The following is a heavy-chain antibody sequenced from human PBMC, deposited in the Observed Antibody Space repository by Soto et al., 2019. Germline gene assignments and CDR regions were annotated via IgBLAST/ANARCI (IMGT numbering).Heavy chain of an antibody. V-gene: IGHV1-69*08. CDR2: IIPIPDIT. J-gene: IGHJ3*01. CDR1: GGTLSTYI. D-gene: IGHD3-3*01. CDR3: ARDRITTRGDAFDL. Sequence: QVQLVQSGAEVRKPGSSVKVSCKAPGGTLSTYIISWVRQAPGQGLEWMGRIIPIPDITNYAQKFQGRVTVTADRSTSTVYMELTSLKSEDTAVYYCARDRITTRGDAFDLWGQGTMVTVSS.